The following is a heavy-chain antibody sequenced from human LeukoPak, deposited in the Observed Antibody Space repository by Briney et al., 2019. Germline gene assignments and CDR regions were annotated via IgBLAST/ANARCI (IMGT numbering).Heavy chain of an antibody. D-gene: IGHD5-24*01. J-gene: IGHJ4*02. CDR3: AIERVEMATIIDY. V-gene: IGHV1-24*01. Sequence: ASVKVSCKVSGYTLTELSMHWVRQAPGKGLEWMGGSDPEDGETIYAQKFQGRVTMTEDTSTETAYMELSSLRPDDTAVYHCAIERVEMATIIDYWGQGTLVTVSS. CDR2: SDPEDGET. CDR1: GYTLTELS.